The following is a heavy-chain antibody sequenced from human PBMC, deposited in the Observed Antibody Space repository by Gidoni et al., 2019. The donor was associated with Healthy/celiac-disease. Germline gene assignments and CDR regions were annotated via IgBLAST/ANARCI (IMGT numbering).Heavy chain of an antibody. CDR1: GGTFSSYA. CDR3: ASRTTGTTYYYYGMDV. J-gene: IGHJ6*02. D-gene: IGHD1-1*01. CDR2: IIPILGIA. V-gene: IGHV1-69*04. Sequence: QVQLVQSGAEVKKPGASVKVSCKASGGTFSSYAISWVRQAPGQGLEWMGRIIPILGIANYAQQFQGRVTITADKSTSTAYMELSSLRSEDTAVYYCASRTTGTTYYYYGMDVWGQGTTVTVSS.